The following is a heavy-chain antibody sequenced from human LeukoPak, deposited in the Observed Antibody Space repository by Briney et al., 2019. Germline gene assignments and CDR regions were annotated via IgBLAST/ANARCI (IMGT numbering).Heavy chain of an antibody. D-gene: IGHD3-16*01. CDR1: GFTFSSSW. CDR3: ARVNVCPRCHFDY. CDR2: INQDGSEK. J-gene: IGHJ4*02. Sequence: GGSLRLSCEASGFTFSSSWMSWVRQAPGKGLEWVANINQDGSEKYYVDSVRGRFTISRDNAKNSLYLQMNSLRAEDTAVYYCARVNVCPRCHFDYWGQGTLVTVSS. V-gene: IGHV3-7*02.